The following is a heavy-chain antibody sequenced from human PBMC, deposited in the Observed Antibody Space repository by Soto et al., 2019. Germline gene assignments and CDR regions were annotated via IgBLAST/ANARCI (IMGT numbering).Heavy chain of an antibody. D-gene: IGHD3-22*01. Sequence: SVKVSCKASGGTFSSYAISWVRQAPGQGLEWMGGIIPIFGTANYAQKFQGRVTITADESTSTAYMELSSLRSEDTAVYYCARSKYYYDSSGYPSTIPDYWGQGTLVTVSS. CDR1: GGTFSSYA. V-gene: IGHV1-69*13. CDR2: IIPIFGTA. CDR3: ARSKYYYDSSGYPSTIPDY. J-gene: IGHJ4*02.